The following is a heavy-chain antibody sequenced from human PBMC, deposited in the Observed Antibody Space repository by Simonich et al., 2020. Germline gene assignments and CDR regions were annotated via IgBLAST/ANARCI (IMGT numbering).Heavy chain of an antibody. CDR3: ARAYSSSWYNWFDP. J-gene: IGHJ5*02. V-gene: IGHV3-33*01. Sequence: QVQLVESGGGVVQPGRSLRLSCAASGFTFSSYGMHWVRQAPGKGLEGVAVIWLDGSNKYYADSVKGRFTISRENSKNTLYLQMNSLRAEDTAVYYCARAYSSSWYNWFDPWGQGTLVTVSS. CDR1: GFTFSSYG. CDR2: IWLDGSNK. D-gene: IGHD6-13*01.